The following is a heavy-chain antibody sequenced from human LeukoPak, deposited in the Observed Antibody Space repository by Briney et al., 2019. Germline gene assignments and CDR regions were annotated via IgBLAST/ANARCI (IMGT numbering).Heavy chain of an antibody. CDR1: GFTFSSYA. D-gene: IGHD2/OR15-2a*01. CDR3: ARAKIIHSITHMDV. V-gene: IGHV3-30-3*01. CDR2: ISYDGSNK. J-gene: IGHJ6*02. Sequence: GRSLRLSCAASGFTFSSYAMHWVRQAPGKGLEWVAVISYDGSNKYYADSVKGRFTISRDNSKNTLYLQMNSLRAEDTAVYYCARAKIIHSITHMDVWGQGTTVTVSS.